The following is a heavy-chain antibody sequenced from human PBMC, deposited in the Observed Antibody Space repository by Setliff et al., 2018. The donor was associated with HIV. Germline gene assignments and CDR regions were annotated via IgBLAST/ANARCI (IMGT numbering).Heavy chain of an antibody. V-gene: IGHV4-34*01. CDR3: ARDRNREDTNYARFDV. J-gene: IGHJ4*02. Sequence: PSETLSLTCAAYVGSFSGYYWTWIRQPPGKGLEWIGEINHSGNSNYNPSLKSRVTLSVDTSKNQFSLKLTSVTAADSAVYYCARDRNREDTNYARFDVWGQGILVTVSS. CDR2: INHSGNS. CDR1: VGSFSGYY. D-gene: IGHD4-4*01.